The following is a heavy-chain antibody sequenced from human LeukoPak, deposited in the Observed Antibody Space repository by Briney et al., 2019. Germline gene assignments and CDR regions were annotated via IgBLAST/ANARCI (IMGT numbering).Heavy chain of an antibody. CDR3: VRERNNFWSGHHSIFDS. D-gene: IGHD3-3*01. V-gene: IGHV3-74*01. J-gene: IGHJ4*02. CDR1: GFIFSDHW. CDR2: INNDGSST. Sequence: GGSLRLSCAASGFIFSDHWMHWVRQAPGKGLVWLSRINNDGSSTIYAGSVKGRFTFSRDNAENTLFLEMSSLRVEDTAVYYCVRERNNFWSGHHSIFDSWGQGTLVTVSS.